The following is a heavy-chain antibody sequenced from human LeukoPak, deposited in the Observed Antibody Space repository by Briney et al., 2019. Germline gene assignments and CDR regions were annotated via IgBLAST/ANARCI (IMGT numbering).Heavy chain of an antibody. CDR1: GITLSNYG. CDR3: AKRGVVIRVILVGFHKEAYYFDS. D-gene: IGHD3-22*01. V-gene: IGHV3-23*01. Sequence: PGGSLRLSCAVSGITLSNYGMSWVRQAPGKGLEWVAGISDRGGRTNYADSVKGWFTISRDNPKNTLYLQMNSLRAEDTAVYFCAKRGVVIRVILVGFHKEAYYFDSWGQGALVTVSS. CDR2: ISDRGGRT. J-gene: IGHJ4*02.